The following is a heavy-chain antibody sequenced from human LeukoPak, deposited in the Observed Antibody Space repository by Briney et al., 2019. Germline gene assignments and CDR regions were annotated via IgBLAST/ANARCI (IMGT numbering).Heavy chain of an antibody. V-gene: IGHV4-34*01. CDR1: SGSFNDYC. Sequence: SETPSLTCAVYSGSFNDYCWIWLRQPPRRGLEWIGEIYSGGSANYDPSLKGRLAISVDPSKSQFSLKLSSLTAADTAVYFCARGVVDYSTRSGYLSHWGQGTLVTVSS. D-gene: IGHD3-22*01. CDR3: ARGVVDYSTRSGYLSH. J-gene: IGHJ4*02. CDR2: IYSGGSA.